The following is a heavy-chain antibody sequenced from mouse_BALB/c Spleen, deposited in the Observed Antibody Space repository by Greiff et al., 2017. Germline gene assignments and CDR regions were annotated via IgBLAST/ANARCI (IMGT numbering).Heavy chain of an antibody. CDR2: IWRGGST. J-gene: IGHJ4*01. D-gene: IGHD2-4*01. CDR3: AKDGIYYDYFYAMDY. V-gene: IGHV2-5-1*01. CDR1: GFSLTSYG. Sequence: VQLQQSGPSLVQPSQSLSITCTVSGFSLTSYGVHWVRQSPGKGLEWLGVIWRGGSTDYNEAFMSRLSITKDNSKSQVFFKMNSLQADDTAIYYCAKDGIYYDYFYAMDYWGQGTSVTVSS.